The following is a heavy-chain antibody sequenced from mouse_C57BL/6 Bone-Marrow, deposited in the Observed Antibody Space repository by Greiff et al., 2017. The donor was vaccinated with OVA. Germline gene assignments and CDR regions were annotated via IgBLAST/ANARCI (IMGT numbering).Heavy chain of an antibody. CDR1: GYTFTSYW. CDR2: IHPNSGST. V-gene: IGHV1-64*01. J-gene: IGHJ2*01. D-gene: IGHD1-1*01. CDR3: AREELLRLRVFDY. Sequence: QVQLQQPGAELVKPGASVKLSCKASGYTFTSYWMHWVKQRPGQGLEWIGMIHPNSGSTNYNEKFKSKATLTVDKSSSTAYMQLSSLTPEDSAVYYCAREELLRLRVFDYWGQGTTLTVSS.